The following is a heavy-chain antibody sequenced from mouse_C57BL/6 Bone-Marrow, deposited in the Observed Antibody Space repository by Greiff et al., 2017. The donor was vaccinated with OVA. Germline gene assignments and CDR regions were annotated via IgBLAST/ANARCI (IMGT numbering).Heavy chain of an antibody. D-gene: IGHD2-2*01. J-gene: IGHJ4*01. CDR2: ISSGGDYI. V-gene: IGHV5-9-1*02. Sequence: EVKLQESGEGLVKPGGSLKLSCAASGFTFSSYAMSWVRQTPEKRLEWVAYISSGGDYIYYADTVKGRFTISRDNARNTLYLQMSSLKSEDTAMYYCTRVYYGYDGGAYYAMDYWGQGTSVTVSS. CDR1: GFTFSSYA. CDR3: TRVYYGYDGGAYYAMDY.